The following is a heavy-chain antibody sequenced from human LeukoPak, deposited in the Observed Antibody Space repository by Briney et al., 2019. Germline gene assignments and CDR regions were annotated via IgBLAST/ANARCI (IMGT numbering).Heavy chain of an antibody. Sequence: PSETLSLTCAVYGGSFSGYYWSWIRQPPGKGLEWIGEINHSGSTNYNPSLTSRVTISVDTSKNQFSLKLSSVTAADTAVYYCARADKLGIAYYFDYWGQGTLVTVSS. CDR2: INHSGST. CDR1: GGSFSGYY. CDR3: ARADKLGIAYYFDY. D-gene: IGHD7-27*01. J-gene: IGHJ4*02. V-gene: IGHV4-34*01.